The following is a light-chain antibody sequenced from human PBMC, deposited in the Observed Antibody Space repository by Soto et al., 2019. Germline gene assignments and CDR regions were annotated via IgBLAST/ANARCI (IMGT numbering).Light chain of an antibody. Sequence: QSVLTQPASVSGSPGQSITISCTGTSSDIGGYNYVSWYQQHPGKASKLMIYYVINRPSGFFNRFSGSKSGNTASLTISGLQAEDEADYYCSSYTSSSTRVFGTGTKVTVL. V-gene: IGLV2-14*01. CDR1: SSDIGGYNY. CDR2: YVI. J-gene: IGLJ1*01. CDR3: SSYTSSSTRV.